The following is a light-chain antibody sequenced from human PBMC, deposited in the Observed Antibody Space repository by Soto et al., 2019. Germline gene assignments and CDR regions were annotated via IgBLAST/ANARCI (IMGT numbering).Light chain of an antibody. CDR1: QSVSGW. CDR2: DAS. J-gene: IGKJ1*01. V-gene: IGKV1-5*01. Sequence: DIQMTQSPSTLSASVGDTVPVTCVASQSVSGWLAWYQQKPGEAPKLLIYDASALPRGVPARFSGSGSGTKLTLTIASLQPDDFATYYCQQYETFSGTFGPGTKVDIK. CDR3: QQYETFSGT.